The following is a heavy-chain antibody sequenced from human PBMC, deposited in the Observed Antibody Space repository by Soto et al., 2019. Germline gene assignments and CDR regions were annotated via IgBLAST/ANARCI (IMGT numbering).Heavy chain of an antibody. D-gene: IGHD5-12*01. CDR2: ISSSSSYI. CDR3: ARNGWLRSYYFDY. V-gene: IGHV3-21*01. J-gene: IGHJ4*02. CDR1: GFTFSSDS. Sequence: GGSLRLSCAASGFTFSSDSMHWVRQAPGKGLEWVSSISSSSSYIYYADSVKGRCTISRDNAKNSLYLQMNSLRAEDTAVYYCARNGWLRSYYFDYWGQGTLVTVSS.